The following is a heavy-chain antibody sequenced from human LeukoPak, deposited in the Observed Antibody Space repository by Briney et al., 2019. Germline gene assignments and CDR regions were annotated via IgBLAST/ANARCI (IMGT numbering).Heavy chain of an antibody. CDR3: ARSGYCSGGSCYATGLFHY. V-gene: IGHV4-59*08. D-gene: IGHD2-15*01. CDR2: IYYSGST. Sequence: SETLSLTCTVSGGSISSYYWSWIRQPPGKGLEWIGFIYYSGSTNYNPSLKSRVTISVDTSKNQFSLRLNSVTAADTAVYYCARSGYCSGGSCYATGLFHYWGQGTLVTVSS. J-gene: IGHJ4*02. CDR1: GGSISSYY.